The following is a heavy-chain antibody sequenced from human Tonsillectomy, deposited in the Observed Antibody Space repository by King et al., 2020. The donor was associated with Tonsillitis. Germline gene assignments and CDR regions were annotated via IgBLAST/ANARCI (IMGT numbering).Heavy chain of an antibody. V-gene: IGHV3-30*18. J-gene: IGHJ4*02. CDR3: AKASDNFSFDY. Sequence: VQLVESGGGVVQPGRSLRLSCAASGFTFSSYVIHWVRQAPGKGLEWVALISYDGSDKYYADSVKGRFTISRDNSKNTLFLQMNSLRDEYTALYYCAKASDNFSFDYWGQGTLVTVSS. CDR1: GFTFSSYV. CDR2: ISYDGSDK. D-gene: IGHD1-1*01.